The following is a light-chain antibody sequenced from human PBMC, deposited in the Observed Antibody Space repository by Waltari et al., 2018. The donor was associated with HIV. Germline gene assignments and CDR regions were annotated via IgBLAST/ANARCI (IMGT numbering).Light chain of an antibody. Sequence: QSALTQPASVSGSPGQSITISCTGTSSDAGGYNYDSWYQQHPGKAPKLMIYDVSNRPSGVSNRFSGSKSGNTASLTISGLQAEDEADYYCSSYTSSNTLPYVFGTGTKVTVL. V-gene: IGLV2-14*03. CDR2: DVS. CDR1: SSDAGGYNY. CDR3: SSYTSSNTLPYV. J-gene: IGLJ1*01.